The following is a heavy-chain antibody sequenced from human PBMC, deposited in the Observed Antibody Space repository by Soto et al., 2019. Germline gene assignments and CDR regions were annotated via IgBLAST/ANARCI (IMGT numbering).Heavy chain of an antibody. CDR1: GFTFSSYA. V-gene: IGHV3-23*01. CDR2: ISGSGGST. Sequence: EVQLLESGGGLVQPGGSLRLSCAASGFTFSSYAMSWVRQAPGKGLEWVSAISGSGGSTYYADSVKGRFTISRDNSKNQLYLQMNSLRAEDTAVYYCAKVLGYCSGGSCYGAAFDIWGQGTMVTVSS. J-gene: IGHJ3*02. D-gene: IGHD2-15*01. CDR3: AKVLGYCSGGSCYGAAFDI.